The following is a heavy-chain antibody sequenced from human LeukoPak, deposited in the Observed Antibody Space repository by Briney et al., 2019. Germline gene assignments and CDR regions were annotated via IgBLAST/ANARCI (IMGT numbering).Heavy chain of an antibody. V-gene: IGHV3-66*02. CDR2: IYSGGST. J-gene: IGHJ4*02. D-gene: IGHD3-9*01. CDR3: AADYYDILTGYFDF. Sequence: GGSLRLSCAASGFTVRYNYMSWVRQAPGKGLEWVSIIYSGGSTFYADSVKGRFTISRDNSKNTLYLQMNSLRAEDTAVYYCAADYYDILTGYFDFWGPGTLVTVSS. CDR1: GFTVRYNY.